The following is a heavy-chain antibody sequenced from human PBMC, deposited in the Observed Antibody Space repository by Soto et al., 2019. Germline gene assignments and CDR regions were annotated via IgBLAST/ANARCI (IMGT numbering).Heavy chain of an antibody. Sequence: PGESLKISCKGSGYTFTNYWIDWVRQMPGKGLEWMGIIYPSDSETRYSPSFQGQVTISADRSIDTAYLQWSSLKDSDTAMYYCARWQLVRKYYFDFWGQGTLVTVSS. CDR1: GYTFTNYW. CDR3: ARWQLVRKYYFDF. V-gene: IGHV5-51*01. CDR2: IYPSDSET. J-gene: IGHJ4*02. D-gene: IGHD6-6*01.